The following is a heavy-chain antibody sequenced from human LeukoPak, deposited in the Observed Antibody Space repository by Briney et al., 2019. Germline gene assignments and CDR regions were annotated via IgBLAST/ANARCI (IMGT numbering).Heavy chain of an antibody. CDR2: IKQDGSEK. V-gene: IGHV3-7*01. J-gene: IGHJ4*02. D-gene: IGHD2-2*01. CDR3: ARERGGYCSSTTCSNAIDY. Sequence: PGGSLRLSCAASGFTFSSSWMNWVRQAPGKGLEWVANIKQDGSEKYYVDSVKGRFTISRDNAKDSLHLQMNSLRAEDTAMYYCARERGGYCSSTTCSNAIDYWGQGTLVTVSS. CDR1: GFTFSSSW.